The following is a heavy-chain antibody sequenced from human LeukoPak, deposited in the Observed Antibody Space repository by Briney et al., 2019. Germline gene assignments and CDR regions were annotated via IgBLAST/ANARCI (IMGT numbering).Heavy chain of an antibody. V-gene: IGHV1-18*01. J-gene: IGHJ4*02. CDR2: ISAYNGNT. CDR1: GYTFTSYG. Sequence: GASVKVSCKASGYTFTSYGISWVRQAPGQGLELMGWISAYNGNTDYSQKLQGRVTMTSDTSTSTAYMELRSLRSDDTAVYYCARGYGGNSPDYWGQGTLVTVSS. CDR3: ARGYGGNSPDY. D-gene: IGHD4-23*01.